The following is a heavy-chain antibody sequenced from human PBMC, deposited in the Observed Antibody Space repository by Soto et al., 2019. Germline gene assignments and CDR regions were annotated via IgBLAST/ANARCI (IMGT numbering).Heavy chain of an antibody. CDR3: ERDRAIHLFEY. J-gene: IGHJ1*01. D-gene: IGHD5-18*01. CDR2: IYYSGIT. CDR1: VCCSISYY. V-gene: IGHV4-59*01. Sequence: PSETLSRTCTFCVCCSISYYCSLIRQPPGKGLEWIGYIYYSGITNYNPSLNSRVTISVDTSNNQFSLKLSSVTAADTAVYYCERDRAIHLFEY.